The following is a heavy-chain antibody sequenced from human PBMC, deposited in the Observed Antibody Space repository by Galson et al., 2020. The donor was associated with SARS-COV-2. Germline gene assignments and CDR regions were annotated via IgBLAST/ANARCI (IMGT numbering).Heavy chain of an antibody. D-gene: IGHD2-15*01. CDR2: IYHSGST. CDR1: GYSTSSGYF. V-gene: IGHV4-38-2*02. CDR3: ATYSVVVVAPTPLRADY. Sequence: SETLSLTCTVSGYSTSSGYFWGWIRQPPGKGLEWMGSIYHSGSTYYNPSLKSRVTISVDTSKNQFSLKLSSVTAADTAVYYCATYSVVVVAPTPLRADYWGQGTLVTVSS. J-gene: IGHJ4*02.